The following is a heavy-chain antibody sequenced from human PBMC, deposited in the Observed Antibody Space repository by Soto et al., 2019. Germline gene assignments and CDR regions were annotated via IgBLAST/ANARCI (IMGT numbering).Heavy chain of an antibody. V-gene: IGHV1-8*01. D-gene: IGHD5-12*01. CDR2: MNPNSANT. CDR3: ARDLVPGYTGFSDY. CDR1: GYTFTSYD. J-gene: IGHJ4*02. Sequence: ASVKVSCKASGYTFTSYDINWVRQATGQGLEWMGWMNPNSANTGYAQKLQGRVSLTTDTSSTTAYMELRSLTSDDTAVYYCARDLVPGYTGFSDYWGQGTLVTVSS.